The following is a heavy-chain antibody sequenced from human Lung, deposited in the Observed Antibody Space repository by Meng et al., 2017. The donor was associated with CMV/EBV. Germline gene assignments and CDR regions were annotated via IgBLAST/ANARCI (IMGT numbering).Heavy chain of an antibody. CDR3: ASKMYYDFWSAYRGTEGVDPFNI. D-gene: IGHD3-3*01. J-gene: IGHJ3*02. Sequence: ASVXVSCKASGYTFTDYRMHWVRQAPGQGLEWMGWISPNNGATNYAQKFQGRVTMTRDTSINTAYMELNRLTYDDTAVYYCASKMYYDFWSAYRGTEGVDPFNIWXQGTXVTVSS. CDR2: ISPNNGAT. CDR1: GYTFTDYR. V-gene: IGHV1-2*02.